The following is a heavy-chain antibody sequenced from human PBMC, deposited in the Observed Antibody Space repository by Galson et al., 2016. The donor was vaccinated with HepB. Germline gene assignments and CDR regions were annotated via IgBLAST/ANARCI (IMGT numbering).Heavy chain of an antibody. V-gene: IGHV4-34*01. J-gene: IGHJ4*02. Sequence: LRLSCAASGFTVSSTFMTWVRQPPGKGLEWIGEISNSGSTNHNPSLKSRVTISPDTSRNQFSLILTSVTAADTAVYYCTRGRGIALWGQGTLVTVSS. CDR1: GFTVSSTF. CDR2: ISNSGST. CDR3: TRGRGIAL.